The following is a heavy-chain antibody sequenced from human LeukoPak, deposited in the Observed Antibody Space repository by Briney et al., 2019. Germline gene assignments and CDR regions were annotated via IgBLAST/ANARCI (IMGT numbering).Heavy chain of an antibody. D-gene: IGHD5-18*01. CDR3: LVDTAMVTGEGFDY. V-gene: IGHV1-69*05. CDR2: IIPIFGTA. J-gene: IGHJ4*02. CDR1: GGTFSSYA. Sequence: SVKVSCKASGGTFSSYAISWARQAPGQGLEWMGRIIPIFGTANYAQKFQGRVTITTDESTSTAYMELSSLRSEDTAVYYCLVDTAMVTGEGFDYWGQGTLVTVSS.